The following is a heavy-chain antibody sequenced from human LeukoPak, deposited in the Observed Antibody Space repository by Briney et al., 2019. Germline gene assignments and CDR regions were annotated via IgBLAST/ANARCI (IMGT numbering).Heavy chain of an antibody. V-gene: IGHV3-49*04. J-gene: IGHJ4*02. D-gene: IGHD6-6*01. CDR2: IRSKTYGGTT. CDR3: TRMSGYSSSSDY. Sequence: GGSLRLSCTTSGFTFGDCNMSWVRQAPGKGLGWVGLIRSKTYGGTTEYAASVKGRFTISRDDSKSVAYLQMNSPKIEDTAVYYCTRMSGYSSSSDYWGQGTLVTVSS. CDR1: GFTFGDCN.